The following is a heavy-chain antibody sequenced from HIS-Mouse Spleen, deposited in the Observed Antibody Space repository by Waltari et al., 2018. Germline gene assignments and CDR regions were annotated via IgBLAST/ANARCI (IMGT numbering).Heavy chain of an antibody. CDR2: ISYDGSNK. J-gene: IGHJ4*02. V-gene: IGHV3-30*04. CDR3: ARVNSSGWYFDY. D-gene: IGHD6-19*01. Sequence: QVQLVESGGGVVQPGRSLRLSCAASGFTFSSYAMHWVRQAPGKGLEWVAVISYDGSNKYYADSVKGRFTISRDNSKNTLYLQMNSLRAEDTAVYYCARVNSSGWYFDYWGQGTLVTVSS. CDR1: GFTFSSYA.